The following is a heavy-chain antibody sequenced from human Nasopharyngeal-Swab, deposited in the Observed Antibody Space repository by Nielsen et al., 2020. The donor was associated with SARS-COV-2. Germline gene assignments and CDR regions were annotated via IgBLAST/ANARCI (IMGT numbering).Heavy chain of an antibody. CDR3: ARSNSWVFDY. CDR1: GGSISSYY. CDR2: IYYSGST. Sequence: GSLRLSCTVSGGSISSYYWSWIRQPPGKGLEWIGYIYYSGSTNYNPSLKSRVTISVDTSKNQFSLKLSSVTAADTAVYYCARSNSWVFDYWGQGTLVTVSS. V-gene: IGHV4-59*01. J-gene: IGHJ4*02. D-gene: IGHD6-13*01.